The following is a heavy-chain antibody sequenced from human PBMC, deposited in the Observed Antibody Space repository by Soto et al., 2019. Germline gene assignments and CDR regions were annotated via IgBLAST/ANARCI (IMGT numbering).Heavy chain of an antibody. J-gene: IGHJ4*02. CDR3: ATSLGDYSGSYY. CDR1: GGSISSYY. CDR2: IYYSGST. V-gene: IGHV4-59*01. Sequence: QVQLQESGPGLVKPSETLSLTCTVSGGSISSYYWSWIRQPPGKGLEWIGYIYYSGSTNYNPSLKSRVTISVDTSKNQFSLKLSSVTAADTAVYYCATSLGDYSGSYYWGQGTLVTVSS. D-gene: IGHD1-26*01.